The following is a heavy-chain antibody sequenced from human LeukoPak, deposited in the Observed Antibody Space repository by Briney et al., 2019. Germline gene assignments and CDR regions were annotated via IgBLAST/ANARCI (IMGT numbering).Heavy chain of an antibody. CDR3: ARSNSGSYYGFDY. CDR2: INWNGGST. Sequence: GGSLRLSCAASGFTFDDYGMSRVRQAPGKGLEWVSGINWNGGSTSYADSVKGRFTISRDNAKNSLYLQMNSLRAEDTALYYCARSNSGSYYGFDYWGQGTLVTVSS. D-gene: IGHD1-26*01. CDR1: GFTFDDYG. V-gene: IGHV3-20*04. J-gene: IGHJ4*02.